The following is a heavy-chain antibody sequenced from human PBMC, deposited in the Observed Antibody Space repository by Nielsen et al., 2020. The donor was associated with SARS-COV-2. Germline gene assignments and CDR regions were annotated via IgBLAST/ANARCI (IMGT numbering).Heavy chain of an antibody. CDR3: ARDLYYYDSSGYLSDY. V-gene: IGHV3-7*05. CDR2: IKQDGSEK. J-gene: IGHJ4*02. CDR1: GFTFSSYW. Sequence: GGSLRLSCAASGFTFSSYWMSWVRQAPGKGLEWVANIKQDGSEKYYVDSVKGRFTISRDNAKNSLYLQMNSLRAEDTAVYYCARDLYYYDSSGYLSDYWGQGTLVTVSS. D-gene: IGHD3-22*01.